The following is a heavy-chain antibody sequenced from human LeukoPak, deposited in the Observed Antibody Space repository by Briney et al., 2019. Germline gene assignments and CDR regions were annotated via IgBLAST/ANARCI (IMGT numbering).Heavy chain of an antibody. J-gene: IGHJ6*03. CDR3: ARGRASRRYYYYMDV. Sequence: SETLSLTCAVSAFSISSSNWWGWIRQPPGRGLEWMGYIYYSGSTYYNPSLKSRVTMSVDTSKNQFSLKLSSVTAADTAVYYCARGRASRRYYYYMDVWGKGTTVTVSS. CDR1: AFSISSSNW. V-gene: IGHV4-28*03. CDR2: IYYSGST.